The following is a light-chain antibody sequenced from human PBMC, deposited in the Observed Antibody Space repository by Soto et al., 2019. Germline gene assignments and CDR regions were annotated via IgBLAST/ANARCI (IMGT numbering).Light chain of an antibody. J-gene: IGKJ3*01. CDR1: QGISNW. V-gene: IGKV1D-12*01. CDR2: AAS. Sequence: DIQMTQSPSSVSASVGDRVSITCRASQGISNWLAWYQQKPGRAPKLLIYAASSLQSGVSSRFSVSVSGTDFALTISSLQPEDFATYYCQQGNSFQFTFGPGTKVDIK. CDR3: QQGNSFQFT.